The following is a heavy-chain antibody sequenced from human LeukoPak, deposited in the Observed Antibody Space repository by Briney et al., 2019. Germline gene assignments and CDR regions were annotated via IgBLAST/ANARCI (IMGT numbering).Heavy chain of an antibody. D-gene: IGHD4-17*01. CDR1: GGTFSSYA. CDR2: IIPIFGTA. J-gene: IGHJ6*02. V-gene: IGHV1-69*13. Sequence: SVKVSCKASGGTFSSYAISWVRQAPGQGLEWMGGIIPIFGTANYAQKLQGRVTITADESTSTAYMELSSLRSEDTAVYYCARGPDYGYDYYYYYGMDVWGQGTTVTVSS. CDR3: ARGPDYGYDYYYYYGMDV.